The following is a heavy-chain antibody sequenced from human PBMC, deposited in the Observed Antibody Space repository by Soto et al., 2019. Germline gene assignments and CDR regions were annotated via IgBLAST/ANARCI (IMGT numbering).Heavy chain of an antibody. Sequence: QVQLVQSGAAVKKPGSSVKVSCKASGGTFSSYTISWVRQAPGQGLEWMGRIIPILGIANYAQKFQGRVTITADKSTSTAYMELSSLRSEDTAVYYCARDPGLWFGELLPDYWGQGTLVTVSS. CDR3: ARDPGLWFGELLPDY. CDR2: IIPILGIA. V-gene: IGHV1-69*08. D-gene: IGHD3-10*01. CDR1: GGTFSSYT. J-gene: IGHJ4*02.